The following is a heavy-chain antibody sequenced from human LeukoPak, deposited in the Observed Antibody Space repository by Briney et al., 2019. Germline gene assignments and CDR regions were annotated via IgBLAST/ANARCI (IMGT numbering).Heavy chain of an antibody. J-gene: IGHJ1*01. CDR2: IKQDGSEK. CDR1: GFTFSSYW. D-gene: IGHD6-19*01. Sequence: GGSLRLSCAASGFTFSSYWMSWVRQAPGKGLEWVANIKQDGSEKYYVDSVKGRFTISRDNAKNSLYLQMNSLRAEDTAVYYCAREKSSGWYFDFQHWGQGTLVTVSS. V-gene: IGHV3-7*01. CDR3: AREKSSGWYFDFQH.